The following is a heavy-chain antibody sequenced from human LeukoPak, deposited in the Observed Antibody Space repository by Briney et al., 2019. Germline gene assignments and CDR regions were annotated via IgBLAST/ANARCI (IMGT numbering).Heavy chain of an antibody. CDR3: AREDRGDYWYFDL. J-gene: IGHJ2*01. CDR1: GASISSHY. CDR2: IYHSGST. D-gene: IGHD2-21*01. Sequence: SETLSLTCTVSGASISSHYWSWIRQPPGKGLEWIGEIYHSGSTNYNPSLKSRVTISVDKSKNQFSLKLSSVTAADTAVYYCAREDRGDYWYFDLWGRGTLVTVSS. V-gene: IGHV4-59*11.